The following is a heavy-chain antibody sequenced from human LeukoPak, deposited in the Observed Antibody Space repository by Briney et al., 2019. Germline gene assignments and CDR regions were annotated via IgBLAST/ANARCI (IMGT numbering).Heavy chain of an antibody. CDR3: AKDGPYYDSSGSYGYFDY. CDR2: ISGSGGST. V-gene: IGHV3-23*01. Sequence: GGSLRLSCAASGLTFSSYAMSWVRQAPGKGLEWVSAISGSGGSTYYADSVKGRFTISRDNSKNTLYLQMNSLRAEDTAVYYCAKDGPYYDSSGSYGYFDYWGQGTLVTVSS. CDR1: GLTFSSYA. D-gene: IGHD3-22*01. J-gene: IGHJ4*02.